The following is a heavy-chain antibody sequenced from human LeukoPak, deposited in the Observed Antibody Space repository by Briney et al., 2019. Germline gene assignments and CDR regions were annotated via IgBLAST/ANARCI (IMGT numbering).Heavy chain of an antibody. CDR3: ARGRSWYGEFYFDY. D-gene: IGHD6-13*01. Sequence: GGSLRLSCAASGFTFSSYSMNWVRQAPGKGLEWVSYISSSSSTIYYADSVKGRFTISRDSAKNSLYLQMNSLRDEDTAVYYCARGRSWYGEFYFDYWGQEPWSPSPQ. J-gene: IGHJ4*01. V-gene: IGHV3-48*02. CDR1: GFTFSSYS. CDR2: ISSSSSTI.